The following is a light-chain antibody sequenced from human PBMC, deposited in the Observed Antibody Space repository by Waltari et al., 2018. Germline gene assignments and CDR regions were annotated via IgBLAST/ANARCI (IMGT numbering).Light chain of an antibody. CDR1: QSVSSSY. V-gene: IGKV3-20*01. CDR3: QQYGSSPPT. J-gene: IGKJ1*01. CDR2: GAS. Sequence: EIVLTQSPGTLSLSPGERATFSCRASQSVSSSYLAWYQQKPGQAPRLLNYGASSRATGIPDRFSGSGSGTDFTLTISRLEPEDFAVYYCQQYGSSPPTFGQGTKVEIK.